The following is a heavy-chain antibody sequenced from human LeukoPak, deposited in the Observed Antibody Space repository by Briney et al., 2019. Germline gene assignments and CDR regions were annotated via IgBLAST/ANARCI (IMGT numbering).Heavy chain of an antibody. V-gene: IGHV3-15*01. J-gene: IGHJ4*02. Sequence: GGSLRLSCAASGFAFSNVWMNWVRQAPGKGLEWVGRIKSKTDGGTTDYAAPVKGRFTISRDDSKNTLYLQLNSLRTGDTAVYYCSSGSPPSGGIFDYWGQGTLVTVSS. CDR2: IKSKTDGGTT. CDR3: SSGSPPSGGIFDY. D-gene: IGHD1-1*01. CDR1: GFAFSNVW.